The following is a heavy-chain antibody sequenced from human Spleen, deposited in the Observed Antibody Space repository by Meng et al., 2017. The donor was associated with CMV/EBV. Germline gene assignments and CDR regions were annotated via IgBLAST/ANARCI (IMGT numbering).Heavy chain of an antibody. Sequence: GESLKISCAASGFTFNNYVMSWVRQAPGKGLEWVSAISGSGGSTYYADSVKGRFTISRDNSKNTLYLQMNSLRAEDTAVYYCATEYSSSRTYYYYGMDVWGQGTTVTVSS. J-gene: IGHJ6*02. CDR2: ISGSGGST. V-gene: IGHV3-23*01. D-gene: IGHD6-6*01. CDR3: ATEYSSSRTYYYYGMDV. CDR1: GFTFNNYV.